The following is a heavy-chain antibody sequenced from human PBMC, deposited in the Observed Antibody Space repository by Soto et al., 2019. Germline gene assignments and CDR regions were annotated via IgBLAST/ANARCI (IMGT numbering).Heavy chain of an antibody. CDR3: ARDTVVVPAAIVHPRGYGYYYYGMDV. D-gene: IGHD2-2*02. V-gene: IGHV4-30-4*01. CDR1: GGSISSGDYY. CDR2: IYYSGST. Sequence: PSETLSLTCTVSGGSISSGDYYWSWIRQPPGKGLEWIGYIYYSGSTYYNPSLKSRVTISVDTSKNQFSLKLNSVTAADTAVYCCARDTVVVPAAIVHPRGYGYYYYGMDVWGQATTVPVS. J-gene: IGHJ6*02.